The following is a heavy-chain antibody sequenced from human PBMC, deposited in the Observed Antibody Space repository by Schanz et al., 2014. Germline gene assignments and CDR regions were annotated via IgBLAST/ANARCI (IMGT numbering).Heavy chain of an antibody. D-gene: IGHD5-12*01. J-gene: IGHJ4*02. CDR1: GFTFSSYA. Sequence: EVQLVESGGGLVQPGGSLRLSCAASGFTFSSYAMTWVRQAPGMGLEWVSAISGRDGSTYYADSVRGRFTISRDNAENTPFLQMNSLRAGETAVDYCARKVVATSGGYYDYWGQGTLLTVSS. V-gene: IGHV3-23*04. CDR2: ISGRDGST. CDR3: ARKVVATSGGYYDY.